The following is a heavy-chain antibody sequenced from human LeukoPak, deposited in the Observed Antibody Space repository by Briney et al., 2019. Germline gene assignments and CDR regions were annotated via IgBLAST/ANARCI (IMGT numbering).Heavy chain of an antibody. CDR1: AFTFSDYW. J-gene: IGHJ4*02. CDR3: ARAAYNSSPDY. V-gene: IGHV3-74*01. Sequence: PGGSLRLSCAASAFTFSDYWMVWVRRVPGKGLVWVSHIDSDGSSTTYADSVKGRFTISRDNAKNTLYLQMTSLRGEDTAVYYCARAAYNSSPDYWGQGTLVT. CDR2: IDSDGSST. D-gene: IGHD2/OR15-2a*01.